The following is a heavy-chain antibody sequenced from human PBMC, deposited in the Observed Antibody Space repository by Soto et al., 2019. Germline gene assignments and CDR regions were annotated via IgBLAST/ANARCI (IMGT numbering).Heavy chain of an antibody. CDR1: GFTFSSYS. D-gene: IGHD6-19*01. Sequence: EVQLVESGGGLVQPGGSLRLSCAASGFTFSSYSMNWVRQAPGKGLEWLSYITRSSSPIHYADSVKGRFTISRDNGKNSLYLQMNSLRDEDTAVYYCARLYTSGWYFDHWGQGTLVTVSS. CDR3: ARLYTSGWYFDH. V-gene: IGHV3-48*02. J-gene: IGHJ4*02. CDR2: ITRSSSPI.